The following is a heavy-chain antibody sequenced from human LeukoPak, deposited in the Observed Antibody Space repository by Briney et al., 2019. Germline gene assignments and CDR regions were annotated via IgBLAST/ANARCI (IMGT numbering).Heavy chain of an antibody. D-gene: IGHD5-18*01. Sequence: GASVKVSCKASGYTFTSYDINWVRQATGQGLEWMGWMNPNSGNTGYAQKFQGRVTMTRNTSISTAYMELSSLRSEDTAVYYCARESLVRGYSYGSDYYYYYMDVWGKGTTVTVSS. CDR2: MNPNSGNT. V-gene: IGHV1-8*01. CDR3: ARESLVRGYSYGSDYYYYYMDV. J-gene: IGHJ6*03. CDR1: GYTFTSYD.